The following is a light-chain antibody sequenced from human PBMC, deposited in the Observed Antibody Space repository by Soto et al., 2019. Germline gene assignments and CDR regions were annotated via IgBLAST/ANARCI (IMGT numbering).Light chain of an antibody. CDR3: QHYNSYLET. V-gene: IGKV1-5*03. CDR1: EFISKW. Sequence: DIQITQSPSTLSASVGDRVTITCRDSEFISKWLAWYQQKPGTAPKLLIYQASSLESGVPSRFSGSGSGTEFTLTITSLQPDDFATYYCQHYNSYLETFGQGTKVEIK. CDR2: QAS. J-gene: IGKJ1*01.